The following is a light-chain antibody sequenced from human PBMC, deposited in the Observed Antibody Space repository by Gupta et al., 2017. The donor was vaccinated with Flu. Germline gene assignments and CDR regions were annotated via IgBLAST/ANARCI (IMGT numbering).Light chain of an antibody. Sequence: QAVVTQEPSLTVSTGGTVTLTCASSTEAVTNGHYPYRVQQKPGQAPRTLMYDTSRKHSWTPARFSGSLLGGKAALTLSGARSEDEADYYGELSHNGAVVFGGGTKLTVL. CDR3: ELSHNGAVV. V-gene: IGLV7-46*01. CDR1: TEAVTNGHY. J-gene: IGLJ2*01. CDR2: DTS.